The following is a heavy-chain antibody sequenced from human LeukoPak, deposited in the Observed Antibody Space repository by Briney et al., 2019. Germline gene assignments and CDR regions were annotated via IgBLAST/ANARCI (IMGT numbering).Heavy chain of an antibody. Sequence: GGSLRLSCAASGFTFANFAMRWVRQAPGKGLEWVSAIGTGAGAVTLYTDSVKGRFTISRDNSRNTLYLQMNSLRAEDTAVYYCATSIAAAAYYWGQGTLVAVSS. D-gene: IGHD6-13*01. V-gene: IGHV3-23*01. CDR3: ATSIAAAAYY. CDR1: GFTFANFA. J-gene: IGHJ4*02. CDR2: IGTGAGAVT.